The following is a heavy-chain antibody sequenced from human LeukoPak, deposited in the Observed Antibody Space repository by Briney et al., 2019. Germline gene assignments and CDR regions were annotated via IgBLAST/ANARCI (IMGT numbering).Heavy chain of an antibody. Sequence: GASVKVSCKASGYTFTAYYLHWLRQAPGQGLQWMGWINPNSGDTNYAQRFQGRVTMTRDTSISTAYMELNSLRSDDTAIYYCARVVYSGYDLRGAMDVWGKGTTVTVSS. CDR3: ARVVYSGYDLRGAMDV. D-gene: IGHD5-12*01. CDR2: INPNSGDT. CDR1: GYTFTAYY. J-gene: IGHJ6*03. V-gene: IGHV1-2*02.